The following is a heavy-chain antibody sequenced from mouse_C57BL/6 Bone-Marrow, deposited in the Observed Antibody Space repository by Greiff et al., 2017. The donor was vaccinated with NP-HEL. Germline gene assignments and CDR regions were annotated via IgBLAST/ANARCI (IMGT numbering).Heavy chain of an antibody. CDR1: GYTFTSYW. Sequence: EVQVVESGTVLARPGASVKMSCKTSGYTFTSYWMHWVKQRPGQGLEWIGAIYPGNSDTSYNQKFKGKAKLTAVTSASTAYMELSSLTNEDSAVYYCTRSNWDDYAMDYWGQGTSVTVSS. V-gene: IGHV1-5*01. CDR2: IYPGNSDT. CDR3: TRSNWDDYAMDY. D-gene: IGHD4-1*01. J-gene: IGHJ4*01.